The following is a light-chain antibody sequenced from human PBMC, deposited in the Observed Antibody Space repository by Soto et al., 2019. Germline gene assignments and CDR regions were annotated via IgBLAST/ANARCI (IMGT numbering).Light chain of an antibody. Sequence: DIQMTQSPSSVSASVGDRVTITCRAGQSVSTYLNWYQQRQGEARRLLIHTASNLHDGATSRFSGSGSGTDFTLTISSLQPEDFATYYCQQTYSNVWTVGQGTQVEIK. CDR3: QQTYSNVWT. CDR2: TAS. CDR1: QSVSTY. V-gene: IGKV1-39*01. J-gene: IGKJ1*01.